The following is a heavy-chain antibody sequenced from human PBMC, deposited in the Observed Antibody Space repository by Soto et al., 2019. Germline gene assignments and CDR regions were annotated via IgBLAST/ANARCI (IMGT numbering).Heavy chain of an antibody. Sequence: PGESLKISCAASGFTFSSSWMNWVRQAPGKGLEWVADIKEDGSEKYYVDSLKGRFTISRDNAKNSLYLQVNSLRAEDTAVYYCARGDYYDRRFDSWGQGTLVTVSS. CDR1: GFTFSSSW. CDR3: ARGDYYDRRFDS. J-gene: IGHJ4*02. CDR2: IKEDGSEK. D-gene: IGHD3-22*01. V-gene: IGHV3-7*03.